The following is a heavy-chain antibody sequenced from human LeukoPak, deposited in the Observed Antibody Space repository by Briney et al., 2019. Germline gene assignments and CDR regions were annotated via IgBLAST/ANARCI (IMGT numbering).Heavy chain of an antibody. CDR2: IYYSGTT. Sequence: SETLSLTCTVSGGSITSNNYYCGWIRQPPGKGLEWIATIYYSGTTWYNPSLKSRVTISVDTSKNQFSLKLSSVTAADTAVYYCARLPGGSYEIYQWGQGTVVSVSS. CDR1: GGSITSNNYY. D-gene: IGHD2-2*01. CDR3: ARLPGGSYEIYQ. V-gene: IGHV4-39*01. J-gene: IGHJ4*02.